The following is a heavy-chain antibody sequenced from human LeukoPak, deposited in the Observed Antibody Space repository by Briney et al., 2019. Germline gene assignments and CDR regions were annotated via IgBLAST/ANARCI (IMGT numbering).Heavy chain of an antibody. CDR1: GFTFSSYA. V-gene: IGHV3-23*01. D-gene: IGHD5-12*01. Sequence: GGSLRLSCAASGFTFSSYAMSWVRQAPGKGLEWVSAISGSGGSTYYADSVKGRFTISRDNSKNTLYVQMNSLRGEDTAVYYCARDVRWLRGLIDYWGQGTLVTVSS. CDR2: ISGSGGST. J-gene: IGHJ4*02. CDR3: ARDVRWLRGLIDY.